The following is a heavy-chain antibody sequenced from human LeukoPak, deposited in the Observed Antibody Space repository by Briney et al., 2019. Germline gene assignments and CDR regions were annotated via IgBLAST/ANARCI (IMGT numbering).Heavy chain of an antibody. CDR2: IYYSGST. J-gene: IGHJ5*02. CDR3: ARVMVRGVIIRPPHWFDP. CDR1: GVSISSYY. Sequence: SETLSLTCTVSGVSISSYYWSWIRQPPGKGLEWIGYIYYSGSTNYNPSLKSRVTISVDTSKNQFSLKLSSVTAADTAVYYCARVMVRGVIIRPPHWFDPWGQGTLVTVSS. D-gene: IGHD3-10*01. V-gene: IGHV4-59*01.